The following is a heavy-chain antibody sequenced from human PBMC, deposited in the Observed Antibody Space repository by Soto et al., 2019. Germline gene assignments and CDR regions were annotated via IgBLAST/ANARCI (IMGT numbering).Heavy chain of an antibody. D-gene: IGHD2-8*01. CDR1: GFTFGTYA. Sequence: GGSLRLSCAASGFTFGTYAMHWVRQAPGKGLEWVAVIYYDGSNRYYGDAVKGRLTISRDNSKSTLYLQMSSLRAEDTAVYYCARAFCTNGVCYYFFDYWGHGTLVTVS. CDR3: ARAFCTNGVCYYFFDY. V-gene: IGHV3-33*01. J-gene: IGHJ4*01. CDR2: IYYDGSNR.